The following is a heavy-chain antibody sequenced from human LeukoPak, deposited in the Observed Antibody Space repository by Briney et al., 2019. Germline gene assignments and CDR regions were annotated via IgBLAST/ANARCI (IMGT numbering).Heavy chain of an antibody. CDR2: IDPSDSYT. D-gene: IGHD6-19*01. J-gene: IGHJ4*02. CDR1: GYSFTSYW. Sequence: GESLKISCKGSGYSFTSYWISWVRQMPGKGLEWMGRIDPSDSYTNYSPSFQGHVTISADKSISTAYLQWGSLKASDTAMYYCARSHGIAVAGDYWGQGTLVTVSS. CDR3: ARSHGIAVAGDY. V-gene: IGHV5-10-1*01.